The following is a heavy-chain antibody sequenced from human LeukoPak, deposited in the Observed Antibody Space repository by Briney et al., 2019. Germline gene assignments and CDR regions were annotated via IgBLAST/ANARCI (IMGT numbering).Heavy chain of an antibody. CDR3: ARNGQYYSNNWYGNNWFDP. Sequence: SETLSLTCAVYGGSFSGYYWNWIRQPPGKGLEWIGEINHSGSTNYNPSLKSRVTISVDTSKNQFSLKLSSVTAADTAIYYCARNGQYYSNNWYGNNWFDPWGQGTLVTVSS. D-gene: IGHD6-13*01. CDR1: GGSFSGYY. CDR2: INHSGST. V-gene: IGHV4-34*01. J-gene: IGHJ5*02.